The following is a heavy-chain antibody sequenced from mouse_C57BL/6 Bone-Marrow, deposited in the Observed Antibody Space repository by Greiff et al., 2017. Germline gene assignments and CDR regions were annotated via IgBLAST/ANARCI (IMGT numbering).Heavy chain of an antibody. J-gene: IGHJ1*03. Sequence: QVQLKESGPGLVQPSQRLSITCTVSGFSLTSYGVHWVRQSPGKGLEWLGVIWSGGSTDYNAAFISRLSISKDNSKSQVFFKMNSLQADDTAIYYCARNRITTVVATGYFDVWGTGTTVTVSS. CDR3: ARNRITTVVATGYFDV. CDR1: GFSLTSYG. D-gene: IGHD1-1*01. V-gene: IGHV2-2*01. CDR2: IWSGGST.